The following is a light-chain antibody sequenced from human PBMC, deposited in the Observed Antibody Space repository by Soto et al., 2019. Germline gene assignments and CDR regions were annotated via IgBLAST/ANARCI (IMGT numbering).Light chain of an antibody. J-gene: IGKJ1*01. CDR2: DAS. CDR1: ERVSNY. CDR3: QQRSGWRRT. V-gene: IGKV3-11*01. Sequence: SGLSKSQITLSFGQGDGTQLSCRTRERVSNYLAWYXQKPGQAPRLLMYDASNRATGIQATFSGRGSGTDFTLTLSSLEPEDFALYYCQQRSGWRRTFGQGTKV.